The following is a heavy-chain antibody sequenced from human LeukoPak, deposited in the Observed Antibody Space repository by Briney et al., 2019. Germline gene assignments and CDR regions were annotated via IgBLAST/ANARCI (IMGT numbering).Heavy chain of an antibody. CDR2: ISGSGGST. D-gene: IGHD3-10*01. CDR3: ASRNVVRGVTTDY. CDR1: GFTFSSYA. V-gene: IGHV3-23*01. Sequence: PGGSLRLSCAASGFTFSSYAMSWVRQAPGKGLEWVSAISGSGGSTYYADSVKGRFTISRDNSKNTLYLQMNSLRAEDTAVYYCASRNVVRGVTTDYWGRGTLVTVSS. J-gene: IGHJ4*02.